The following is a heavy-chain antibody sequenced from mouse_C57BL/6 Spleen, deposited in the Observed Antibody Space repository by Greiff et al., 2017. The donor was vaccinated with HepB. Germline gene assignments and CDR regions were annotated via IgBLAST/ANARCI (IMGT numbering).Heavy chain of an antibody. J-gene: IGHJ4*01. CDR3: ARLGFTTVVETDYYAMDY. CDR2: IYPGSGST. V-gene: IGHV1-55*01. D-gene: IGHD1-1*01. Sequence: QVQLQQPGAELVKPGASVKMSCKASGYTFTSYWITWVKQRPGQGLEWIGDIYPGSGSTNYNEKFKSKATLTVDTSSSTAYMQLSSLTSEDSAVYYCARLGFTTVVETDYYAMDYWGQGTSVTVSS. CDR1: GYTFTSYW.